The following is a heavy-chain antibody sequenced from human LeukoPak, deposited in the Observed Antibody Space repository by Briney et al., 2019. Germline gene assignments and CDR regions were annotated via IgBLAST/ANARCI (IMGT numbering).Heavy chain of an antibody. Sequence: SETLSLTCTVSGGSISSSSYYWGWIRQPPGKGLEWIGSIYYSGSTYYNPSLKSRVTISVDTSKNQFSQKLSSVTAADTAVYYCAREIEYSSGWYQGRWFDPWGQGTLVTVSS. CDR2: IYYSGST. J-gene: IGHJ5*02. V-gene: IGHV4-39*07. D-gene: IGHD6-19*01. CDR1: GGSISSSSYY. CDR3: AREIEYSSGWYQGRWFDP.